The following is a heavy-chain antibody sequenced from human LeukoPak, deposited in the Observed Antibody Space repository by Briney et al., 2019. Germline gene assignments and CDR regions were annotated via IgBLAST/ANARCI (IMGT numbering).Heavy chain of an antibody. Sequence: ASVEVSCKASGYTFTSYGISWVRQAPGQGLEWMGWISAYNGNTNYAQKLQGRVTMTTDTSTSTAYMELRSLRSDDTAVYYCATGVYYSDSSGSAFDYWGQGTLVTVSS. CDR3: ATGVYYSDSSGSAFDY. D-gene: IGHD3-22*01. CDR2: ISAYNGNT. V-gene: IGHV1-18*01. J-gene: IGHJ4*02. CDR1: GYTFTSYG.